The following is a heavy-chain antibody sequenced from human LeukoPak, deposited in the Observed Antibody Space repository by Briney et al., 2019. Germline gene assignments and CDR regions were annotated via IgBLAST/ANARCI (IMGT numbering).Heavy chain of an antibody. D-gene: IGHD3-22*01. CDR3: ASMIVVVPPFNWFDP. CDR2: IKEDGSEK. V-gene: IGHV3-7*01. Sequence: GGSLRLSCAASGFTFSSYWMSWVRQAPGKGLEWVANIKEDGSEKYYVDSVKGRFTISRDNAKNSLYLQMNSLRAEDTAVYYCASMIVVVPPFNWFDPWGQGTLVTVSS. CDR1: GFTFSSYW. J-gene: IGHJ5*02.